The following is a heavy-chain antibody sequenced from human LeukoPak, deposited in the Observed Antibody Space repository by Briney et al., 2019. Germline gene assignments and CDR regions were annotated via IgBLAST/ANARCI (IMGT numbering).Heavy chain of an antibody. CDR2: IYYSGST. Sequence: SETLSLTCTVSGDSITRRSYYWGWLRQPPGKRLEWIGTIYYSGSTYYTPSLESAVTISVDTSNNQFSVRLTSVTAADTAIYYCARGGVVVVAATGTGDYFDYWGQGTLVTVSS. D-gene: IGHD2-15*01. V-gene: IGHV4-39*07. CDR3: ARGGVVVVAATGTGDYFDY. J-gene: IGHJ4*02. CDR1: GDSITRRSYY.